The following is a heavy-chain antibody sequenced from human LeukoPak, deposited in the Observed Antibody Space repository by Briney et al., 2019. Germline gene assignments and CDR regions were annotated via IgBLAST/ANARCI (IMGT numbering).Heavy chain of an antibody. V-gene: IGHV3-53*01. J-gene: IGHJ4*02. D-gene: IGHD5-24*01. CDR3: TRDQMNY. Sequence: TGGSLRLSCAASGFTVSSSYMSWVRQAPGKGLEWVSIMFRGGTTYYADSVKGRFTISRDNSKNTLYLHMNSLRAEDTAVYYCTRDQMNYWGQGTLVTVSS. CDR2: MFRGGTT. CDR1: GFTVSSSY.